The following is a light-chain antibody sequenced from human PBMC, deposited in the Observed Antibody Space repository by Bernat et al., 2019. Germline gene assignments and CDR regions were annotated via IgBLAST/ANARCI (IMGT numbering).Light chain of an antibody. CDR2: DAS. J-gene: IGKJ1*01. CDR3: QQRNSYPWT. V-gene: IGKV1-9*01. CDR1: QGISSY. Sequence: RVTITCRASQGISSYLAWYQQKPGKAPKLLIYDASNLQSGVPSRFSGSGSGTEFTLTISSLQPEDFSVYYCQQRNSYPWTFGQGTKVEIK.